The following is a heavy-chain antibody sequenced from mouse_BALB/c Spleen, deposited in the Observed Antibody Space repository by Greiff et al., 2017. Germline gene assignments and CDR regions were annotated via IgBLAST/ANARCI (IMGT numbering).Heavy chain of an antibody. J-gene: IGHJ4*01. Sequence: EVKLMESGAELVRPGALVKLSCKASGFNIKDYYMHWVKQRPEQGLEWIGWIDPENGNTIYDPKFQGKASITADTSSNTAYLQLSSLTSEDTAVYYCARSGITTVEGAMDYWGQGTSVTVSS. CDR3: ARSGITTVEGAMDY. CDR1: GFNIKDYY. V-gene: IGHV14-1*02. D-gene: IGHD1-1*01. CDR2: IDPENGNT.